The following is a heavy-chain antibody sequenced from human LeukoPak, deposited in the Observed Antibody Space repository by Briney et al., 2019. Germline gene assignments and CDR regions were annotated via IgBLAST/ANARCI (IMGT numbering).Heavy chain of an antibody. Sequence: SETLSLTCTVSGGSISSYYWSWIRQPPGKGLEWIGYIYYSGSTNYNPSLKSRVTISIDTSKNQFSLKLSSVSAADTAVYYCAREHEGEQLGPGPFDYWGQGTLVTVSS. J-gene: IGHJ4*02. V-gene: IGHV4-59*01. D-gene: IGHD6-13*01. CDR2: IYYSGST. CDR3: AREHEGEQLGPGPFDY. CDR1: GGSISSYY.